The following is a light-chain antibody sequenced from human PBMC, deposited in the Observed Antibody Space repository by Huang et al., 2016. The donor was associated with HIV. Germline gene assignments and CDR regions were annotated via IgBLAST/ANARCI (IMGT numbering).Light chain of an antibody. CDR2: KAS. CDR3: HQSSSFAS. J-gene: IGKJ1*01. V-gene: IGKV6-21*02. CDR1: QSIGSS. Sequence: IMLTQSPDFQSVTPKEKVTITCRARQSIGSSLHWYHQKPDQSPKHLIKKASQSISGVPSKFSGSGSGTDFTLTSNSLEAEDAATYYCHQSSSFASFGQGTKVEIK.